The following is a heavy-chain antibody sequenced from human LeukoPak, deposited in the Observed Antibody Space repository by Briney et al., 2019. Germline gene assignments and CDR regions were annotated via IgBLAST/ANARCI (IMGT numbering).Heavy chain of an antibody. D-gene: IGHD6-19*01. V-gene: IGHV4-39*01. J-gene: IGHJ4*02. CDR1: GGSISNYY. CDR3: ARRPGIAVAGTRRFDY. Sequence: SETLSLTCTVSGGSISNYYWSWIRQPPGKGLEWIGSIYYSGNTYYNPSLKSRVTISGDTSKNQFSLNLRSVTAADTAVYYCARRPGIAVAGTRRFDYWGQGTLVTVSS. CDR2: IYYSGNT.